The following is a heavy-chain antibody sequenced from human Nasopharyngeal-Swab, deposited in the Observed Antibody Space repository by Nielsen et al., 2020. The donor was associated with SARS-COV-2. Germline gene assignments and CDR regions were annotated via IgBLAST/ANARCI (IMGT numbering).Heavy chain of an antibody. Sequence: GASLKISCKGSGYSFTSYWIGWVRQMPGKGLEWMGIIYPGDSDTRYSPSFQGQVTISADQSISTAYLQWSSLKASDTAMYYCARHGYSSSWANYYYYYMDVWGKGTTVTVSS. CDR1: GYSFTSYW. CDR2: IYPGDSDT. CDR3: ARHGYSSSWANYYYYYMDV. J-gene: IGHJ6*03. D-gene: IGHD6-13*01. V-gene: IGHV5-51*01.